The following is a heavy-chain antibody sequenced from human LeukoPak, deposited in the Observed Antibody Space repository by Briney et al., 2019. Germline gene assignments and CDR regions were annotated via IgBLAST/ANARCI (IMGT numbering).Heavy chain of an antibody. D-gene: IGHD6-13*01. V-gene: IGHV4-61*02. CDR2: IYTSGST. Sequence: SQTLSLTCTVSGGSISSGSYYWSWIRQPAGKGLEWIGRIYTSGSTNYNPSLKSRVTISVDTSKNQFSLKLSSVTAADTAVYYCARDKSSSPHYYYYYMDAWGKGTTVTVSS. CDR1: GGSISSGSYY. J-gene: IGHJ6*03. CDR3: ARDKSSSPHYYYYYMDA.